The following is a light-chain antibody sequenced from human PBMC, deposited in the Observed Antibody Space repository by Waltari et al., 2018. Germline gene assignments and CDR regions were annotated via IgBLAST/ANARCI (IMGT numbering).Light chain of an antibody. CDR2: GAS. V-gene: IGKV3-20*01. CDR1: QSIGRT. Sequence: EVVLTQSPGTLSLSPGERATLSCRASQSIGRTLTGYQQKPGQSPRLLMYGASIRAAGIPDRFSGSGSGTDFILTITRLEPEDFAVYYCQNYERLPVTFGQGTKVEIK. J-gene: IGKJ1*01. CDR3: QNYERLPVT.